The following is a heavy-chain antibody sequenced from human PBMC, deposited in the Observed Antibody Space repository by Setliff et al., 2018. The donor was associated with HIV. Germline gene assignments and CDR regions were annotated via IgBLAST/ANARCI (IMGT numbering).Heavy chain of an antibody. V-gene: IGHV4-34*01. D-gene: IGHD3-9*01. CDR2: INHGGST. Sequence: SETLSLTCAVYGGSFSNYYWSWIRQSPGEGLEWIGEINHGGSTNYNPSLKSRVTISVDTSKNQFSLQLTSVTAADTAVYYCARSGNILTDYSYYSYFMDVWGGGTTVTVSS. CDR1: GGSFSNYY. CDR3: ARSGNILTDYSYYSYFMDV. J-gene: IGHJ6*03.